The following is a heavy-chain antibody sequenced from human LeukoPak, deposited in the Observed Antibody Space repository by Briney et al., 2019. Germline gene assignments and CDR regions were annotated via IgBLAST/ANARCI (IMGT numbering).Heavy chain of an antibody. D-gene: IGHD2-8*01. V-gene: IGHV3-33*08. CDR3: AREGNGNWFDP. Sequence: PGRSLRLSCAASGFTFSSYGMHWVRQAPGKGLEWVAVIWYGGSNKYYADSVKGRFTISRDNAKNSLYLQMNSLRAEDTAVYYCAREGNGNWFDPWGQGTLVTVSS. CDR2: IWYGGSNK. J-gene: IGHJ5*02. CDR1: GFTFSSYG.